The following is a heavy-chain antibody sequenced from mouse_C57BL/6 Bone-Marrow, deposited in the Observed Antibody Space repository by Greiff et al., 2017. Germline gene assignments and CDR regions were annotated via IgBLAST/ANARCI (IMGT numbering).Heavy chain of an antibody. CDR1: GYTFTSYW. V-gene: IGHV1-59*01. D-gene: IGHD1-1*01. Sequence: VQLQQPGAELVRPGTSVKLSCKASGYTFTSYWMHWVKQRPGQGLEWIGVIDPSDSYTNYNQKFKGKATLTVDTSSSTAYMQLSSLTSEDSAVYYCARLIITTVVATEYFDVWGTGTTVTVSS. CDR2: IDPSDSYT. CDR3: ARLIITTVVATEYFDV. J-gene: IGHJ1*03.